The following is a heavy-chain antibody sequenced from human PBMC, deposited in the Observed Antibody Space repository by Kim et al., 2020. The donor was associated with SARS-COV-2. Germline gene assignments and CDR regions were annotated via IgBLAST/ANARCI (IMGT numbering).Heavy chain of an antibody. D-gene: IGHD1-26*01. V-gene: IGHV4-34*01. Sequence: PKSRVTISVDTSKNQFSLKLSPVTAADTAVYYCARGRYSGSYSPFYYFDYWGQGTLVTVSS. J-gene: IGHJ4*02. CDR3: ARGRYSGSYSPFYYFDY.